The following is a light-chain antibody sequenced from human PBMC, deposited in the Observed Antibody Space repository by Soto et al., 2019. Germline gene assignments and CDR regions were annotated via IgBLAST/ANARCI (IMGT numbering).Light chain of an antibody. CDR2: DVS. CDR1: QTIGHSY. J-gene: IGKJ1*01. V-gene: IGKV3-20*01. Sequence: EIVLTQSPGTLSLSPGERATLTSRASQTIGHSYLAWYQQKHGQAPRLLIYDVSSRVTGIPDRFSGSGFETDFTLTISRLEPEDFAVYYCQQYDGSPRTLGQGTKVEIK. CDR3: QQYDGSPRT.